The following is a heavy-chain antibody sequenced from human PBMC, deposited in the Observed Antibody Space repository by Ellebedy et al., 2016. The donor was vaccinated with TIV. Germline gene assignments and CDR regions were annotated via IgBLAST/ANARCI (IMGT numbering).Heavy chain of an antibody. V-gene: IGHV3-21*01. D-gene: IGHD3-22*01. CDR2: ITRSSTFI. CDR3: ARDRSSGWLDL. CDR1: GFTFRNYS. J-gene: IGHJ5*02. Sequence: GESLKISCADSGFTFRNYSMNWVRQAPGKGLEWISSITRSSTFIYYADSVKGRFTISRDNAKSSLHLQMNSLTVDDTALYFCARDRSSGWLDLWGRGTLVTVSS.